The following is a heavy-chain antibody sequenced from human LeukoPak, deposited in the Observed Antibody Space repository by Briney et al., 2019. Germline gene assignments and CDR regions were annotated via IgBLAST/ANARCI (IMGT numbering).Heavy chain of an antibody. Sequence: ASVKVSCKASGYTFTSYYMHWVRQAPGQGLEWMGIINPSDGSTSYAQKFQGRVTMTRDTSTSTVYMELSSPRSEDTAMYYCARRFSHWGSYDFDYWGQGTLVTVSS. J-gene: IGHJ4*02. D-gene: IGHD1-26*01. V-gene: IGHV1-46*01. CDR3: ARRFSHWGSYDFDY. CDR1: GYTFTSYY. CDR2: INPSDGST.